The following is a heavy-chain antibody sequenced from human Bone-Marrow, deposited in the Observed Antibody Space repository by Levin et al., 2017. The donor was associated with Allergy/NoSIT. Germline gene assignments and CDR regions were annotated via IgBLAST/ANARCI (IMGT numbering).Heavy chain of an antibody. V-gene: IGHV4-30-4*01. J-gene: IGHJ6*02. Sequence: SQTLSLTCTVSGASISSNDYYWSWIRQPPRKGLEWIGYIYSSGNTHYNPSLKSRVTMSLDASKNQISLKLNSVTAADTAVYYCARDRDYYDSSGYDIVYYGMDVWGQGTTVTVSS. D-gene: IGHD3-22*01. CDR2: IYSSGNT. CDR3: ARDRDYYDSSGYDIVYYGMDV. CDR1: GASISSNDYY.